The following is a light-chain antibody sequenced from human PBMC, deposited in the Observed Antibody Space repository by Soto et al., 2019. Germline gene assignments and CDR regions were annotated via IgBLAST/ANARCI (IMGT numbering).Light chain of an antibody. CDR2: GSS. J-gene: IGLJ2*01. Sequence: QSVLTQPPSVSVAPGQRVTISCTGSSSNIGAGHVVHWYQQFPGRAPNLLIYGSSNRPSGVPDRFSGSKSGTSASLAITGLQAEYEADYYCQSYDNTLSASVFGGGTKLTVL. CDR1: SSNIGAGHV. V-gene: IGLV1-40*01. CDR3: QSYDNTLSASV.